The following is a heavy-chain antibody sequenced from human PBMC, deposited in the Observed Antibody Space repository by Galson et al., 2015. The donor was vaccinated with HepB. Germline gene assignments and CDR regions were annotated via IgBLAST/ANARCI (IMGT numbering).Heavy chain of an antibody. Sequence: SLRLSCAVSGFSFSAHYMDWVRQAPGKGLEWVGRSKNKANRYTTDYAASVKGRFTVSRNISENSLFLQMNSLKNEDTAVYYCARVAVGSYSGFDYWSQGTLVIVSS. CDR2: SKNKANRYTT. D-gene: IGHD1-26*01. V-gene: IGHV3-72*01. J-gene: IGHJ4*02. CDR1: GFSFSAHY. CDR3: ARVAVGSYSGFDY.